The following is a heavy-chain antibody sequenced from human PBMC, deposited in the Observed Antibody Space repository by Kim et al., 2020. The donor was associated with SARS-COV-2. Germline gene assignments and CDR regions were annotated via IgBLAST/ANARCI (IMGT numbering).Heavy chain of an antibody. CDR1: GGSFSGYY. D-gene: IGHD2-2*01. Sequence: SETLSLTCAVYGGSFSGYYWSWIRQPPGKGLEWIGEINHSGSTNYNPSLKSRVTISVDTSKNQFSLKLSSVTAADTAVYYCARGKCSSTSCYLRKHALD. V-gene: IGHV4-34*01. J-gene: IGHJ4*01. CDR2: INHSGST. CDR3: ARGKCSSTSCYLRKHALD.